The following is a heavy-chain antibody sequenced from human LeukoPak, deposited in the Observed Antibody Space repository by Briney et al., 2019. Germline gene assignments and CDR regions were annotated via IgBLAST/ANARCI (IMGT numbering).Heavy chain of an antibody. CDR2: INPSGGST. J-gene: IGHJ3*02. D-gene: IGHD4-17*01. CDR3: ARESQSGDYGLDDNAFDI. Sequence: ASVKVSCTASGYTFTSYYMHWVRQAPGQGLEWMGIINPSGGSTSYAQKFQGRVTMTRDTSTSTVYMELSSLRSEDTAVYYCARESQSGDYGLDDNAFDIWGQGTMVTVSS. CDR1: GYTFTSYY. V-gene: IGHV1-46*01.